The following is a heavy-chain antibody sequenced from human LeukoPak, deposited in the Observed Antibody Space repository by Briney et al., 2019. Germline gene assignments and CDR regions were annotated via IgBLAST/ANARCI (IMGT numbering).Heavy chain of an antibody. D-gene: IGHD3-10*01. CDR2: ISSSSSYI. CDR1: RFTFSSYS. V-gene: IGHV3-21*01. CDR3: ARAGGSGSYNAFDI. Sequence: GGSLRLSCAASRFTFSSYSMNWVRQAPGKGLEWVSSISSSSSYIYYADSVKGRFTISRDNAKNSLYLQMNSLRAEDTAVYYCARAGGSGSYNAFDIWGQGTMVTVSS. J-gene: IGHJ3*02.